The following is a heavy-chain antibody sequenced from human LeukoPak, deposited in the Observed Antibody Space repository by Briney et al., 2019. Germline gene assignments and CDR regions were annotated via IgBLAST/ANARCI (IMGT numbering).Heavy chain of an antibody. D-gene: IGHD5-18*01. Sequence: SETLSLTCTVSGGSISSYYWSWIRQPPGKGLEWIGYIYYSGSTNYNPSLKSRVTMSIDTSKNQFSLKLSSVTAADTAVYFCARTPERRGYSYGVDAFDIWGQGAVVTVS. CDR2: IYYSGST. CDR1: GGSISSYY. J-gene: IGHJ3*02. V-gene: IGHV4-59*08. CDR3: ARTPERRGYSYGVDAFDI.